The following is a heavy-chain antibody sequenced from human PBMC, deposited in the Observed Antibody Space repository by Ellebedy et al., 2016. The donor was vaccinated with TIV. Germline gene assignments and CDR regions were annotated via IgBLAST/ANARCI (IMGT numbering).Heavy chain of an antibody. D-gene: IGHD3-10*01. CDR1: GFTFRNYA. V-gene: IGHV3-23*01. Sequence: PGGSLRLSCAASGFTFRNYAMTWVRQAPGKRLEWVSVVGGSGEKTYYADSVKGRFTISRDNSKHTLDLQVNNVRAEDAAVYFCAKNQGSGSPYYYAMDVWGQGTTVIVSS. J-gene: IGHJ6*02. CDR2: VGGSGEKT. CDR3: AKNQGSGSPYYYAMDV.